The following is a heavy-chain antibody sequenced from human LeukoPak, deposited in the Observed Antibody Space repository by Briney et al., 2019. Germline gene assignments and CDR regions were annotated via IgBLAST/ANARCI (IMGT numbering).Heavy chain of an antibody. CDR3: ARDIAMQRDSWYCSSTSCQKYYYYGMDV. V-gene: IGHV1-18*01. CDR1: GYTFTSYG. CDR2: ISAYNGNT. D-gene: IGHD2-2*01. Sequence: GASVKVSCKASGYTFTSYGISWLRQAPGQGLEWMGWISAYNGNTNYAQKLQGRVTMTTDTSTSTAYMELRSLRSDDTAVYYCARDIAMQRDSWYCSSTSCQKYYYYGMDVWGQGTTVTVSS. J-gene: IGHJ6*02.